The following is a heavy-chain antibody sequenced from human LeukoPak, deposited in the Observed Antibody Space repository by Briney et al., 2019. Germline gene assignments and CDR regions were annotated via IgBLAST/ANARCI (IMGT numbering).Heavy chain of an antibody. CDR3: AKDIGRFPHAFDI. CDR1: GFTFDDYA. Sequence: GRSLRLSCAASGFTFDDYAMHWVRQAPGKGLEWVSGISWNSGSIGYADSVKGRFTISRDNAKNSLYLQMNSLRAEDTALYYCAKDIGRFPHAFDIWGQGTMVTVSS. D-gene: IGHD2-21*01. J-gene: IGHJ3*02. V-gene: IGHV3-9*01. CDR2: ISWNSGSI.